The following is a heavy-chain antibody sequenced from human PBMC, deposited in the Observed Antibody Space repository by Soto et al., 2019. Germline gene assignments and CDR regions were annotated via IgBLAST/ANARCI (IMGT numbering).Heavy chain of an antibody. CDR2: IIPIFGTA. CDR1: GGSFNRHT. Sequence: QVQLVQSGAEVRKPGSSVRVSCKASGGSFNRHTISWVRQAPGQGLEWMGGIIPIFGTANHAQKFQGRVTIIAEESTSTGYMELSSLRSDDTAIYYCARGWGYDSTDYYYAYWGQGTLVIVSS. D-gene: IGHD3-22*01. J-gene: IGHJ4*02. CDR3: ARGWGYDSTDYYYAY. V-gene: IGHV1-69*01.